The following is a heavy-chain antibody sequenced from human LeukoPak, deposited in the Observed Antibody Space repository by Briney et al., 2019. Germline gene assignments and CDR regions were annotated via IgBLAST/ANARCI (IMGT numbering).Heavy chain of an antibody. CDR1: GGSISSYY. Sequence: SETLSLTCTVSGGSISSYYWSWIRQPPGKGLEWIGHIYYSGSTNYNPSLTSRVTIPVDTSKQQFSLKLSSVTAADTAVYFCARGPANYDILAGLDHDAFYIWGQGTMVTVSS. CDR3: ARGPANYDILAGLDHDAFYI. CDR2: IYYSGST. V-gene: IGHV4-59*01. J-gene: IGHJ3*02. D-gene: IGHD3-9*01.